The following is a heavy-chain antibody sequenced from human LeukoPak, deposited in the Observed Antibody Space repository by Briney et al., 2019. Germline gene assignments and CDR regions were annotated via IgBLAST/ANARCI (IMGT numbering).Heavy chain of an antibody. CDR3: ARTSPLWFGELFKFDP. CDR1: GFTVSSYA. V-gene: IGHV3-23*01. J-gene: IGHJ5*02. CDR2: ISGSGGST. D-gene: IGHD3-10*01. Sequence: GGSLRLSCAASGFTVSSYAMSWVRQAPGKGLEWVSAISGSGGSTYYADSVKGRFTISRDNSKNTLYLQMNSLRAEDTAVYYCARTSPLWFGELFKFDPWGQGTLVTVSS.